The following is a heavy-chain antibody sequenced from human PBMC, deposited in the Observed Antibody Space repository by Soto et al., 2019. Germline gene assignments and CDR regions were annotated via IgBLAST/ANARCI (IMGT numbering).Heavy chain of an antibody. Sequence: QMQLQASGPGLVKPSETLSLTCTVSGGSIRSYFWSWIRRAPGKKLEWLGYVYHNGNTNYNPSLSVRLPLSVATSNNRLSLTLKPVTAADAAVYYCAVPGPAGLWGRGTLVTVAS. CDR3: AVPGPAGL. V-gene: IGHV4-59*01. CDR1: GGSIRSYF. J-gene: IGHJ2*01. D-gene: IGHD7-27*01. CDR2: VYHNGNT.